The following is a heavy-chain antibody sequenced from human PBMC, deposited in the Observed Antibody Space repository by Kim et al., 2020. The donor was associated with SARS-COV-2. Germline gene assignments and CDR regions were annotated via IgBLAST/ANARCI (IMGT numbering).Heavy chain of an antibody. V-gene: IGHV3-33*06. D-gene: IGHD1-26*01. CDR3: AKDFSLGAETWFGP. CDR2: IWYDGSNK. Sequence: GGSLRLSCAASGFTFSSYGMHWVRQAPGKGLEWVALIWYDGSNKYYADSVKGRFTISRDNSKNTLYLQMNSLRAEDTAVYYCAKDFSLGAETWFGPWGEGALGTVSP. J-gene: IGHJ5*02. CDR1: GFTFSSYG.